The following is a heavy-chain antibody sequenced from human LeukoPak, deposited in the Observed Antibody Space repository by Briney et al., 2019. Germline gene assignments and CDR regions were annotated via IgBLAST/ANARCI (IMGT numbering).Heavy chain of an antibody. D-gene: IGHD3-9*01. CDR1: GGSISSGSYY. CDR2: IYTSGST. Sequence: SETLSLTCTVSGGSISSGSYYWSWIRQPAGKGLEWIGRIYTSGSTNYNPSLKSRVTISVDTSKNQFSLKLSSVTAADTAVYYCARETRYYDILTGYPYFDYWGQGTLVTVSS. J-gene: IGHJ4*02. CDR3: ARETRYYDILTGYPYFDY. V-gene: IGHV4-61*02.